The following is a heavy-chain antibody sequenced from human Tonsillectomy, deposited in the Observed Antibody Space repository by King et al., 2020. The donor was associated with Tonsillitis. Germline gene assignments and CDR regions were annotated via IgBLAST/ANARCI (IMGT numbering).Heavy chain of an antibody. Sequence: VQLQESGPGLVKPSQTLSLTCTVSGGSISSGSYYWSWIRQPAGKGLEWIGRIYTSGITNYNPSLKSRVTMSVDTSKNQFSLRLSSVTAADTAVYYCARDKPPNREFDYWGQGTLVTVSS. V-gene: IGHV4-61*02. CDR2: IYTSGIT. CDR3: ARDKPPNREFDY. CDR1: GGSISSGSYY. D-gene: IGHD1-26*01. J-gene: IGHJ4*02.